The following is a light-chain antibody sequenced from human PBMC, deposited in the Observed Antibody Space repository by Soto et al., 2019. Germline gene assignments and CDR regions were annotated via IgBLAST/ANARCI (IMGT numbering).Light chain of an antibody. CDR2: LAS. J-gene: IGKJ1*01. CDR3: QKYNNAPWT. CDR1: QGISSN. Sequence: DIQMTQSPSSLSAAVGDRVTITCRASQGISSNLAWYQQKPGKVPKLLIYLASTLQSGVPSRFSGSGSGTDFTLTISRLQPEDVATYYCQKYNNAPWTFGQGTKVEIK. V-gene: IGKV1-27*01.